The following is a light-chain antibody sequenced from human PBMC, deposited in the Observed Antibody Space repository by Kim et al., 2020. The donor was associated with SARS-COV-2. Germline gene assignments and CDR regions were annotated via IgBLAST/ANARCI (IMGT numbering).Light chain of an antibody. CDR3: SSYTTSSTLI. CDR2: GVT. V-gene: IGLV2-14*03. Sequence: QSALTQPASVSGSPGQSITVYCTGGSSDVGDYNFVSWYQHHPGKAPKLIIYGVTQRPLGISPRFSGSKSGNTASLTISGLQADDEVDYHCSSYTTSSTLIFGGGTQLTVL. J-gene: IGLJ2*01. CDR1: SSDVGDYNF.